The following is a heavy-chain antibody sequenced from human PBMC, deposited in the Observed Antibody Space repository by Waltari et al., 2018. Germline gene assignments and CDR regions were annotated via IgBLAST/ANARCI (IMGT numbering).Heavy chain of an antibody. CDR3: ARHRARVDYYDSSGYYYNDY. J-gene: IGHJ4*02. CDR2: IYYSGST. Sequence: QLQLQESGPGLVKPSETLSLTCTVSGGSISSSSYYWGWIRQPPGTGLEWIGRIYYSGSTYYNPSLKSRVTISVDTSKNQVSLKLSSVTAADTAVYYCARHRARVDYYDSSGYYYNDYWGQGTLVTVSS. D-gene: IGHD3-22*01. V-gene: IGHV4-39*01. CDR1: GGSISSSSYY.